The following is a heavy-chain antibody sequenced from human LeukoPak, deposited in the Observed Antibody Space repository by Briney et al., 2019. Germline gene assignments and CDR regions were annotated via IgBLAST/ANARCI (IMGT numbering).Heavy chain of an antibody. CDR2: ISSSGSSI. D-gene: IGHD6-13*01. J-gene: IGHJ4*02. Sequence: PGGSLRLSCAASGFTFSDYYMSWIRQAPGKGLEWISYISSSGSSIFYADSVKGRFTISRDNAKNSVFLQMNSLRAEDTAVYYCAKSVSGIAYYFDYWGQGTLVTVSS. CDR3: AKSVSGIAYYFDY. V-gene: IGHV3-11*01. CDR1: GFTFSDYY.